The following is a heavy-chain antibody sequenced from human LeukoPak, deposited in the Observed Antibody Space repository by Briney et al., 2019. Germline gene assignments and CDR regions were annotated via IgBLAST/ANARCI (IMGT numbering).Heavy chain of an antibody. CDR2: IYYSGNT. CDR3: ARHGSGTYDY. V-gene: IGHV4-39*01. CDR1: GGSISSSSYY. J-gene: IGHJ4*02. Sequence: SETLSLTCTVSGGSISSSSYYWGWIRQPPGKGLEWIGSIYYSGNTYYNPSLKSRVTISVDTSKNQFSLKLSSVTAADTAVCFCARHGSGTYDYWGQGTLVTVSS. D-gene: IGHD1-26*01.